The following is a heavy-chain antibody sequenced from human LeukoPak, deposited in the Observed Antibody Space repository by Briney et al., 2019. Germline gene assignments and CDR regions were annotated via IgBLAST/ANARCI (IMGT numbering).Heavy chain of an antibody. Sequence: SETLSLTCAVYGGSFSGYYWSWIRQPPGKGLEWIGEINHSGSTNYNPSLKSRVTISVDTSKNQFSLKLSSVTAADTAVYYCVRDIAGYGYPGGIDYWGQGTLVTVSS. D-gene: IGHD5-18*01. CDR2: INHSGST. CDR1: GGSFSGYY. V-gene: IGHV4-34*01. J-gene: IGHJ4*02. CDR3: VRDIAGYGYPGGIDY.